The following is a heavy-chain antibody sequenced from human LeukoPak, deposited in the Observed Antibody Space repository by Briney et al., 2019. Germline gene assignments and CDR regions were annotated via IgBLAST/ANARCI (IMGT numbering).Heavy chain of an antibody. Sequence: SETLSLTCTVSGGSISSSSYYWSWIRQPPGKGLEWIGYIYYSGSTNYNPSLKSRVTISVDTSKNQFSLKLSSVTAADTAVYYCARSHGSGSYYTEEENWFDPWGQGTLVTVSS. J-gene: IGHJ5*02. CDR2: IYYSGST. V-gene: IGHV4-61*05. CDR3: ARSHGSGSYYTEEENWFDP. D-gene: IGHD3-10*01. CDR1: GGSISSSSYY.